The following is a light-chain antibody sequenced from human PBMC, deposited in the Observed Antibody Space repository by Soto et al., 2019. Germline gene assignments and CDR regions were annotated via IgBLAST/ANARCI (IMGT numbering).Light chain of an antibody. J-gene: IGKJ1*01. CDR2: DAS. CDR1: QSISSL. CDR3: QQYNGYPRT. Sequence: DIQISQSPSTLSASVGDRVTITCRASQSISSLLAWYQQKPGKAPKLLIYDASSLESGVPSRFSGSGSGTEFALTISSLQPDDFATYYCQQYNGYPRTFGQGTKV. V-gene: IGKV1-5*01.